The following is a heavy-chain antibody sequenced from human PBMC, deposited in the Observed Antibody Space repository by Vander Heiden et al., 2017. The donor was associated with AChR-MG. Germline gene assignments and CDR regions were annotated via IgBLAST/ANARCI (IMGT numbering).Heavy chain of an antibody. CDR1: GYSFTGYW. D-gene: IGHD6-19*01. CDR3: ARNPIHSSGWYSGDY. V-gene: IGHV5-51*01. Sequence: EVQLVQSGAEVKKPGESLKISCKGSGYSFTGYWLGWVLQMPGKGLEWMGIIYPGDSDTRYSPSFQGQVTISADKSISTAYLQWSSLKASDTAMYYCARNPIHSSGWYSGDYWGQGTLVTVSS. J-gene: IGHJ4*02. CDR2: IYPGDSDT.